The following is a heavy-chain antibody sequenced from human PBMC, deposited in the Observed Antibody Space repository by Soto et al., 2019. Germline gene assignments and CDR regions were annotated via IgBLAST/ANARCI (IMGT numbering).Heavy chain of an antibody. CDR2: IYYSGST. D-gene: IGHD4-17*01. CDR1: GGSIGSYY. V-gene: IGHV4-59*01. Sequence: PSETLPLTCTVSGGSIGSYYWSWIRQPPGKGLEWIGYIYYSGSTNYNPSLKSRVTISVDTSKNQFSLKLSSVTAADTAVYYCAGTENDYGDYDLNYWGQGTLVTVSS. J-gene: IGHJ4*02. CDR3: AGTENDYGDYDLNY.